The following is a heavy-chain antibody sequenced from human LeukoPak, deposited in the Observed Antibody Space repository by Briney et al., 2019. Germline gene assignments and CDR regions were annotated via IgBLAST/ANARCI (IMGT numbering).Heavy chain of an antibody. V-gene: IGHV3-53*01. CDR1: GFTFSSYR. Sequence: GGSLRLSCAASGFTFSSYRMNWVRQAPGKGLEWVSVIYSGGSTYYADSVKGRFTISRDNSKNTLYLQMNSLRAEDTAVYYCARESHSGYDFDYWGQGTLVTVSS. D-gene: IGHD5-12*01. CDR3: ARESHSGYDFDY. J-gene: IGHJ4*02. CDR2: IYSGGST.